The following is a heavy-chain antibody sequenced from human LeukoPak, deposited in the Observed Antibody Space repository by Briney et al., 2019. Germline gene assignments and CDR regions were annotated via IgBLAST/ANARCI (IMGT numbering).Heavy chain of an antibody. V-gene: IGHV3-21*01. J-gene: IGHJ4*02. CDR1: GFTFSSYT. Sequence: GGSLRLSCAASGFTFSSYTMNWVRQAPGKGLEWVSSPNSDGSDIYYADSVKGRFTISRDNAKNSLYLQMNSLTAEDTAVYYCTSGFWGQGTLVTVSS. D-gene: IGHD5-12*01. CDR3: TSGF. CDR2: PNSDGSDI.